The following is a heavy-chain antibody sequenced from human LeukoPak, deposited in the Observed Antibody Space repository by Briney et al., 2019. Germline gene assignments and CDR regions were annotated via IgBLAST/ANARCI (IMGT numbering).Heavy chain of an antibody. V-gene: IGHV4-59*08. CDR2: IYYSGST. J-gene: IGHJ5*02. D-gene: IGHD3-10*01. CDR3: ARPNMVRGVIRSLDP. Sequence: SETLSLTCKVSGPPINSYHWNWIRQPPGKGLEWIGYIYYSGSTNYNPSLKSRVTISVETSKNQFSLKLSSVTAADTAVYYCARPNMVRGVIRSLDPWGQGTLVTVSS. CDR1: GPPINSYH.